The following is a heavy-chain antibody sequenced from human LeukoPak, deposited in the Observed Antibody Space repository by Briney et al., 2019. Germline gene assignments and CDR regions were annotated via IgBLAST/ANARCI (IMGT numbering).Heavy chain of an antibody. Sequence: PGGSLRLSCAASGFTFSNFPMTWVRQAPGKGLEAFSSISSSSSYIYYADSVKGRFTISRDNAKNSLYLQMNSLRAEDTAVYYCARDLGGWIAAAGHFDYWAREPWSPSPQ. CDR1: GFTFSNFP. V-gene: IGHV3-21*01. CDR2: ISSSSSYI. D-gene: IGHD6-13*01. CDR3: ARDLGGWIAAAGHFDY. J-gene: IGHJ4*02.